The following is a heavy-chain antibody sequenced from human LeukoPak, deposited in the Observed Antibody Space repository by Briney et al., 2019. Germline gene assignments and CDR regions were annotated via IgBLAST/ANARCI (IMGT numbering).Heavy chain of an antibody. CDR1: GGSISSYY. J-gene: IGHJ5*02. CDR3: ASYMTTVTTQGWFDP. CDR2: IHYTGST. Sequence: PSETLSLTCTVSGGSISSYYWSWIRQSPGKGLECIGYIHYTGSTNYNPSLKSRVTISVETSKNQFSLKLSSVTAADTAVYYCASYMTTVTTQGWFDPWGQGTLVTVSS. D-gene: IGHD4-17*01. V-gene: IGHV4-59*01.